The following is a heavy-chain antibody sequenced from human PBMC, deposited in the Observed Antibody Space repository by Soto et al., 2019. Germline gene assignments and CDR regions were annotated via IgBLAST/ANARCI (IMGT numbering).Heavy chain of an antibody. Sequence: QVQFVQSGAEVKKPGASVKVSCKASGYTFTTFPMHWVRQAPGQRLEWMGWIKTANGNTKYSQKFQGRITITRDTSANTVDLELSSLRSEDTAVYYCARERAITYSTFDFWGQGTLVTVSS. CDR3: ARERAITYSTFDF. D-gene: IGHD2-15*01. CDR2: IKTANGNT. V-gene: IGHV1-3*04. J-gene: IGHJ5*01. CDR1: GYTFTTFP.